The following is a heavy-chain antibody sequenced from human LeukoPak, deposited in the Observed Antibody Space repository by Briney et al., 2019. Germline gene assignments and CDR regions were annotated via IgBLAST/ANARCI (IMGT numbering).Heavy chain of an antibody. J-gene: IGHJ3*02. CDR3: ADDSRQLDAFDI. CDR1: GGTFSSYA. V-gene: IGHV1-69*04. CDR2: IIPILGIA. Sequence: SVKVFCKASGGTFSSYAISWVRQAPGQGLEWMGRIIPILGIANYAQKFQGRVTITADKSTSTAYMELSSLRSEDTAVYYCADDSRQLDAFDIWGQGTMVTVSS. D-gene: IGHD3-22*01.